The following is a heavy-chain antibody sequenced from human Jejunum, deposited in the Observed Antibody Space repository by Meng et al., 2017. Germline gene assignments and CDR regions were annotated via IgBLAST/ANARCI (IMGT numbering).Heavy chain of an antibody. Sequence: QVHRVQSGAGVKNPGASVRVSCEASGYTFTAYYVHGVRQAPGQGLEWMGRMNPNNGDTNYAQKFQGRVTMIRATSTAYMDLSSLTSDDTAVYYCAKDEGTTTAFDHWGQGTLVTVSS. CDR1: GYTFTAYY. CDR3: AKDEGTTTAFDH. D-gene: IGHD1-26*01. J-gene: IGHJ4*02. V-gene: IGHV1-2*06. CDR2: MNPNNGDT.